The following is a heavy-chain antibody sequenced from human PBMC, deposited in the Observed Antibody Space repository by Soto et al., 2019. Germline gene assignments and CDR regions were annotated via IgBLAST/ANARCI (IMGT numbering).Heavy chain of an antibody. D-gene: IGHD2-2*01. J-gene: IGHJ4*02. V-gene: IGHV3-66*01. CDR3: ARAYFTSWYSFEY. CDR1: GFDVSSNH. Sequence: EVQLVESGGGLVQPGGSLRLSCAASGFDVSSNHINWVRQAPGKGLEWVSVIYSDGNTYYSDSVKGWFTISRYNSKNTVYLQMNRLRAEDTAVYFCARAYFTSWYSFEYWGQGALVTVSS. CDR2: IYSDGNT.